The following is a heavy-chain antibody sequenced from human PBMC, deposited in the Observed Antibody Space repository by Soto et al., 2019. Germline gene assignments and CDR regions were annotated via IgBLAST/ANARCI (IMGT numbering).Heavy chain of an antibody. D-gene: IGHD6-13*01. CDR2: ISYDGSNK. V-gene: IGHV3-30-3*01. CDR1: GFTFSSYA. CDR3: ARERSSGYDHHYDY. J-gene: IGHJ4*01. Sequence: QVQLVESGGGVVQPGRSLRLSCAASGFTFSSYAMHWVRQAPGKGLEWVAVISYDGSNKYYADSVTGRFTISSDNSKNTLNLQMNSLRAEDTVVYDWARERSSGYDHHYDYGGQGTVVTFSS.